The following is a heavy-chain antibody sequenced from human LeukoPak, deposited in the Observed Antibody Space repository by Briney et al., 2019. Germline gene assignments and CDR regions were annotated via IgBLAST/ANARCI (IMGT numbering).Heavy chain of an antibody. CDR1: GGSFSGYY. CDR2: INHSGGT. J-gene: IGHJ4*02. D-gene: IGHD3-9*01. CDR3: ARGGTELRYFDWAQYYFDY. Sequence: SETLSLTCAVYGGSFSGYYWSWIRQPPGKGLEWIGEINHSGGTNYNPSLKSRVTISVDTSKNQFSLKLSSVTAADTAVYYCARGGTELRYFDWAQYYFDYWGQGTLVTVSS. V-gene: IGHV4-34*01.